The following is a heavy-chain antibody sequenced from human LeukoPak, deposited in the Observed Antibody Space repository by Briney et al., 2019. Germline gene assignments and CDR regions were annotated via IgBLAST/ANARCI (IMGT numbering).Heavy chain of an antibody. D-gene: IGHD6-19*01. V-gene: IGHV3-23*01. CDR3: TSLKAEPLSSGWPYYYYGMDV. J-gene: IGHJ6*02. Sequence: GGSLRLSCAASGFTFSSYAMSWVRQAPGKGLEWVSSVTGSGFNTFNAESVKGRYTISRDNSKNTVYLQMNSLRAEDTAVYYCTSLKAEPLSSGWPYYYYGMDVWGQGTTVTVSS. CDR2: VTGSGFNT. CDR1: GFTFSSYA.